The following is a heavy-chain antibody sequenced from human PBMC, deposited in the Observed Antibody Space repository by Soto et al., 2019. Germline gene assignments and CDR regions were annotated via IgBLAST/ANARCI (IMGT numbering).Heavy chain of an antibody. D-gene: IGHD3-10*01. CDR1: GGSISSSNW. CDR3: AREGTMVRGDDYGMDV. Sequence: SETLSLTCAVSGGSISSSNWWSWVRQPPGKGLEWIGEIYHSGSTNYNPSLKSRVTMTRDTSISTAYMELSRLRSDDTAVYYCAREGTMVRGDDYGMDVWGQGTTVTVSS. J-gene: IGHJ6*02. CDR2: IYHSGST. V-gene: IGHV4-4*02.